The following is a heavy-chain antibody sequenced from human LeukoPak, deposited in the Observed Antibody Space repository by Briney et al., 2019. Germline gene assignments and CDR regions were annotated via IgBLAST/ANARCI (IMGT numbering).Heavy chain of an antibody. J-gene: IGHJ6*02. Sequence: GASVKVSCKASGYTFTGYYMHWVRQAPGQGLEWMGRINPNSGGTNYAQKFQGRVTMTRDTSISTAYMELSRLRSDDTAVYYCATTAGDFWSGYYGGPGMDVWGLGTTVTVSS. V-gene: IGHV1-2*06. CDR3: ATTAGDFWSGYYGGPGMDV. D-gene: IGHD3-3*01. CDR1: GYTFTGYY. CDR2: INPNSGGT.